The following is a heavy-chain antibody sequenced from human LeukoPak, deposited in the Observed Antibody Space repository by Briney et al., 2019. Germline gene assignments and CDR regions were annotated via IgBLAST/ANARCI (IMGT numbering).Heavy chain of an antibody. CDR1: GFTFSSYA. Sequence: HPGGSLRLSCAASGFTFSSYAMSWVRQAPGKGLEWVSTVSGSGDITYYADSVKGRFTISRDNSKNTLYLQMNSLGAEDTAVYYCAKGYSLRAGLPGYWGQGTLVTVSS. V-gene: IGHV3-23*01. CDR2: VSGSGDIT. CDR3: AKGYSLRAGLPGY. D-gene: IGHD5/OR15-5a*01. J-gene: IGHJ4*02.